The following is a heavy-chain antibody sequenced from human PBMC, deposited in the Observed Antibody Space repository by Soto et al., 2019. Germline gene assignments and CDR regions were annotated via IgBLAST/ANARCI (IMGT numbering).Heavy chain of an antibody. CDR3: ARGRYGDY. CDR2: ISSHNGNT. J-gene: IGHJ4*02. V-gene: IGHV1-18*01. D-gene: IGHD1-1*01. CDR1: GYGFTTYG. Sequence: QVHLVQSGAEVKKPGASVKVSCKGSGYGFTTYGITWVRQAPGQGLEWMAWISSHNGNTNYAQKVQGRVTVTRDTSPSTAYMELRSLRYDATAVYYCARGRYGDYWGQGALVTVS.